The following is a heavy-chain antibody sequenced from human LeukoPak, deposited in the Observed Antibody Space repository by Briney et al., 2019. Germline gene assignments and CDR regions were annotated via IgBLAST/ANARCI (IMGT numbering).Heavy chain of an antibody. D-gene: IGHD1-26*01. CDR2: INHSGST. J-gene: IGHJ4*02. Sequence: PSETLSLTCAVYGGSFSGYYWSWIRQPPGKGLEWIGEINHSGSTNYNPPLKSRVTISVDTSKNQFSLKLSSVTAADTAVYYCARGGGSYLDYWGQGTLVTVSS. CDR1: GGSFSGYY. V-gene: IGHV4-34*01. CDR3: ARGGGSYLDY.